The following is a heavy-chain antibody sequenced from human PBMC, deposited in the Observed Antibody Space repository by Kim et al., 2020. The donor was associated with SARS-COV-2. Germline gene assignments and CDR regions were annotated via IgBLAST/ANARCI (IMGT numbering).Heavy chain of an antibody. CDR1: GFTFSSYW. D-gene: IGHD4-17*01. CDR3: ARVRVTRYGDYSDYYGMDV. Sequence: GGSLRLSCAASGFTFSSYWMSWVRQAPGKGLEWVANIKQDGSEKYYVDSVKGRFTISRDNAKNSLYLQMNSLRAEDTAVYYCARVRVTRYGDYSDYYGMDVWGQGTTVTVSS. V-gene: IGHV3-7*01. J-gene: IGHJ6*02. CDR2: IKQDGSEK.